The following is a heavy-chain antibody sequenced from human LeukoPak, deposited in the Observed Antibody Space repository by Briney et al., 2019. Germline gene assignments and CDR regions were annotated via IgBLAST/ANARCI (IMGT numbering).Heavy chain of an antibody. CDR3: VREALGPGFNGVDV. J-gene: IGHJ6*02. V-gene: IGHV3-13*04. CDR2: IDTAGDT. CDR1: GFTFSSYD. D-gene: IGHD2-15*01. Sequence: PGGSLRLSCAASGFTFSSYDMHWVRQATGKGLEWVSAIDTAGDTYYPGSVQGRLTISRENAKNSLYLQMNSLRAGDTAVYYCVREALGPGFNGVDVWGQGTTVTVSS.